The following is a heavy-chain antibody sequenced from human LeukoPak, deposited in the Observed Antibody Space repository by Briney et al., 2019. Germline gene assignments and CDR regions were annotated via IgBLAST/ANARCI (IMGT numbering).Heavy chain of an antibody. D-gene: IGHD3-10*01. Sequence: VASVKVSCKASGYTFTGYYMHWVRQAPGQGLEWMGWINPKSGGTNYGRVTMTRDTSISPAYMELSRLRSDDTAVYYCARGRSYYGSGSFSIAGWFDPWGQGTLVTVSS. CDR3: ARGRSYYGSGSFSIAGWFDP. CDR2: INPKSGGT. J-gene: IGHJ5*02. V-gene: IGHV1-2*02. CDR1: GYTFTGYY.